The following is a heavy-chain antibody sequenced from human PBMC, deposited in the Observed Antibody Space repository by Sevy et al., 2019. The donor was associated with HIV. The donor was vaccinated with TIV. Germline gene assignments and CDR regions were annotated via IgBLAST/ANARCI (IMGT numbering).Heavy chain of an antibody. CDR1: GFTFCNSG. V-gene: IGHV3-30*02. D-gene: IGHD6-19*01. Sequence: GGSLRLSCAASGFTFCNSGMHWVRQSPGKGLEWVACILSDGITTYYGDSVKGRFTVFRDNSKSTLYLQINSLRVEDTALYYCARESPSDWYQDSWGQGTLVTVSS. J-gene: IGHJ4*02. CDR3: ARESPSDWYQDS. CDR2: ILSDGITT.